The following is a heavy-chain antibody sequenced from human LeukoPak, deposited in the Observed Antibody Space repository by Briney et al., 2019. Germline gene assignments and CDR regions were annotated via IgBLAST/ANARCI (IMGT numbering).Heavy chain of an antibody. J-gene: IGHJ5*02. V-gene: IGHV4-39*07. Sequence: SETLSLTCTVSGGSISGSSYYWGWIRQPPGKGLEWIGSIYHSGSTYSNPSLRSRVTISVDTSKNQFSLKMSSVTAADTAIYYCARDPSGGSPEDWFDPCGQGTLVTVSS. CDR1: GGSISGSSYY. CDR2: IYHSGST. D-gene: IGHD2-15*01. CDR3: ARDPSGGSPEDWFDP.